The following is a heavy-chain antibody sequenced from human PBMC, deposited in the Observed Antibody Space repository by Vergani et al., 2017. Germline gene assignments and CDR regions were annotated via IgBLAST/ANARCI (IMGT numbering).Heavy chain of an antibody. V-gene: IGHV3-66*01. D-gene: IGHD5-24*01. CDR1: GFSVSDNY. CDR3: ARDHRDYNNYPGTFDI. Sequence: EERLVDSGGGLVQPGGSLRLSCAASGFSVSDNYMNSVRQAPGKGLEWVSILKVVGTSDYGDSVKGRFTVSRDISKNTLHLQLNSLRVADTAVYYCARDHRDYNNYPGTFDIWGQGSMVTVSS. CDR2: LKVVGTS. J-gene: IGHJ3*02.